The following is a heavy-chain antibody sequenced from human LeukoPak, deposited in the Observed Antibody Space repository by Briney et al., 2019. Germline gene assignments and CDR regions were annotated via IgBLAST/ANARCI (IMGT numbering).Heavy chain of an antibody. CDR3: ARPRRDFWSGSYDY. J-gene: IGHJ4*02. CDR2: IYYSGST. Sequence: SETLSLTCTVSGGSISSSSYYWGWIRQPPGKGLEWIGSIYYSGSTYYNPSLKSRVTISVDTSKNQFSLKLSSVTAADTAVYYCARPRRDFWSGSYDYWGQGTLVTVSS. D-gene: IGHD3-3*01. CDR1: GGSISSSSYY. V-gene: IGHV4-39*01.